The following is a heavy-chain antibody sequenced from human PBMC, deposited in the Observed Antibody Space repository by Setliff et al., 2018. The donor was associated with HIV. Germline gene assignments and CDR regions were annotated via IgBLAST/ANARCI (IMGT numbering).Heavy chain of an antibody. Sequence: PGGSLRLSCAASGFTFSRYTMNWVRQAPGMGLEWVSSISFGGSDTHYTDSVKGRFSISRDNAKNSLYLQMNSLRPDDTAFYYCAIYGGGIYYWGQGTLVTVSS. J-gene: IGHJ4*02. CDR2: ISFGGSDT. CDR1: GFTFSRYT. V-gene: IGHV3-21*04. D-gene: IGHD1-26*01. CDR3: AIYGGGIYY.